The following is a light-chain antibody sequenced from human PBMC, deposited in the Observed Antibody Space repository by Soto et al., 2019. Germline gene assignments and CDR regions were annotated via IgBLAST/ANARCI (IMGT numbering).Light chain of an antibody. CDR2: DDR. V-gene: IGLV3-21*02. J-gene: IGLJ1*01. CDR1: NIGTKS. Sequence: SYELTQPPSVSVAPGQTATITCGGGNIGTKSVHWYQQKPGQAPVLVVHDDRDRPSGIPDRFSGSNAGKTATLTISRVEAGDEADYYCQVWHSSTDNYVFGIGTKVTVL. CDR3: QVWHSSTDNYV.